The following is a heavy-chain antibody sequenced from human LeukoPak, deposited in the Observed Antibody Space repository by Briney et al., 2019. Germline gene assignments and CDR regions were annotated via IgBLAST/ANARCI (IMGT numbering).Heavy chain of an antibody. CDR2: LSGSGGGT. D-gene: IGHD2-21*01. J-gene: IGHJ4*02. V-gene: IGHV3-23*01. CDR1: GITLSNYG. Sequence: AGGSLRLSCAVSGITLSNYGMSWVRQAPGKGLEWVAGLSGSGGGTNYADSVQGRFTISRDNPKNTLYLQMNSPRAEDTAVYFCAKWGVVIRVFLVGFHKEAYYFDSWGQGALVTVSS. CDR3: AKWGVVIRVFLVGFHKEAYYFDS.